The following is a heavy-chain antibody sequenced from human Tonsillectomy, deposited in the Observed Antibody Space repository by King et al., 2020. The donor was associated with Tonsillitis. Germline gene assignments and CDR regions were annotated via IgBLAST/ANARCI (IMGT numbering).Heavy chain of an antibody. D-gene: IGHD4-11*01. CDR1: GITLSNYD. CDR3: AKVKTTWYFDL. Sequence: VQLVESGGGLVQPGGSLRLSCAASGITLSNYDMSWVRQAPGKGLEWVSAFGYVNDGSTYADSVVGRFTISIDKSKNTLYLQMNSLTAADTAVYYCAKVKTTWYFDLWGRGTLVTVAS. V-gene: IGHV3-23*04. CDR2: FGYVNDGST. J-gene: IGHJ2*01.